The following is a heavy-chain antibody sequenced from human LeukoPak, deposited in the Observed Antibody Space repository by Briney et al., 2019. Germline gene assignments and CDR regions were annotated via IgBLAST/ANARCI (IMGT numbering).Heavy chain of an antibody. Sequence: SETLSLTCIVSGGSISSSSYSWGWIRQPPEKGLEWIGSIYYSETTYYNPSLKSRVTISVDTSKNQFSLKMSSVTAADTAIYYCARHRVNTGYSALNYWGQGTLVTVSS. V-gene: IGHV4-39*01. J-gene: IGHJ4*02. D-gene: IGHD2-15*01. CDR2: IYYSETT. CDR3: ARHRVNTGYSALNY. CDR1: GGSISSSSYS.